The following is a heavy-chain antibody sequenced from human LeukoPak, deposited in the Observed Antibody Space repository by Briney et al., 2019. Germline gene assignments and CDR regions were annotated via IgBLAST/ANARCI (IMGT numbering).Heavy chain of an antibody. V-gene: IGHV3-23*01. J-gene: IGHJ4*02. CDR2: ISGSGGST. Sequence: PGGSLRLSCAASGFTFSSYAMSWVRQAPGKGLEWVSAISGSGGSTYYADSVKGRFAISRDNSKNTLYLQMNSLRAEDTAVYYCANIGWLQYRGGDYWDQGTLVTVSS. CDR1: GFTFSSYA. CDR3: ANIGWLQYRGGDY. D-gene: IGHD4-4*01.